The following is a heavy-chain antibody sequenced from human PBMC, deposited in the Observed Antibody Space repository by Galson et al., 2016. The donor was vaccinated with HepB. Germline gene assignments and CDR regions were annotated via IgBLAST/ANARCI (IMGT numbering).Heavy chain of an antibody. CDR3: AKGFGATYYDILTGNDG. J-gene: IGHJ4*02. CDR1: GFALGGYA. CDR2: ISGSGGST. D-gene: IGHD3-9*01. Sequence: SLRLSCAASGFALGGYAMSWVRQAPGKGLEWVSGISGSGGSTYYADSVKGRFSISRDNLKNTVDLQMNSLRAEDKAVYYCAKGFGATYYDILTGNDGWGQGTLVTVSS. V-gene: IGHV3-23*01.